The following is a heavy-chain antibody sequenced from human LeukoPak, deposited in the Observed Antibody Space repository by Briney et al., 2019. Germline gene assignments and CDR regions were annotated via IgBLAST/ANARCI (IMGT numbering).Heavy chain of an antibody. V-gene: IGHV1-18*01. D-gene: IGHD6-13*01. CDR3: ARDRHSSSWWDDPGYAFDI. Sequence: ASVKVSCKASGYTFTSYGISWVRQAPGQGLEWMGWISAYNGNTNYAQKLQGRVTMTTDTSTSTAYMELRSLRSDDTAVYYCARDRHSSSWWDDPGYAFDIWGQGTMVTVSS. CDR2: ISAYNGNT. J-gene: IGHJ3*02. CDR1: GYTFTSYG.